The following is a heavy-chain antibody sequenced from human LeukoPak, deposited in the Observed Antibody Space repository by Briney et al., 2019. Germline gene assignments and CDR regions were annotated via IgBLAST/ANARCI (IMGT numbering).Heavy chain of an antibody. CDR1: GFTFDAYA. D-gene: IGHD6-19*01. CDR2: ITWNSDAI. CDR3: ATNPPGIAVAGNGYFDY. Sequence: PGGSLRLSCAASGFTFDAYAMHWVRQAPGKGLEWVSGITWNSDAIGYADSVKGRFTISRDNARNSLYLQMNSLRTEDTAFYYCATNPPGIAVAGNGYFDYWGQGILVTVSS. J-gene: IGHJ4*02. V-gene: IGHV3-9*01.